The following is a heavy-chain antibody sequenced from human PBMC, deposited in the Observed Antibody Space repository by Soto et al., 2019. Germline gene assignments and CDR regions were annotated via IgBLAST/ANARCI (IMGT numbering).Heavy chain of an antibody. Sequence: PGGSLRLSCAASGFTFSSYAMSWVRQAPGKGLEWVSAISGSGGSTYYADSVKGRFTISRDNSKNTLYLQMNSLRAEDTAVYYCAKARERDGYIVDAFDIWGQGSMVTVSS. CDR3: AKARERDGYIVDAFDI. CDR1: GFTFSSYA. V-gene: IGHV3-23*01. J-gene: IGHJ3*02. D-gene: IGHD5-12*01. CDR2: ISGSGGST.